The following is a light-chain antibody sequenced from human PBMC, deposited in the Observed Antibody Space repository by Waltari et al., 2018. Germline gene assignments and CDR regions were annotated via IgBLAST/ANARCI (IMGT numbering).Light chain of an antibody. CDR2: RAS. J-gene: IGKJ1*01. CDR3: QQGYNYPWT. CDR1: KGIDNN. V-gene: IGKV1-6*01. Sequence: IQMTQSPSSLSASLRHPLTLSWKGSKGIDNNLNGDQQKPGKAPKLLIYRASSLQSEIPSRFSGSGSGTDFTLAISSLQPEDFATYYCQQGYNYPWTFGQGTNVETK.